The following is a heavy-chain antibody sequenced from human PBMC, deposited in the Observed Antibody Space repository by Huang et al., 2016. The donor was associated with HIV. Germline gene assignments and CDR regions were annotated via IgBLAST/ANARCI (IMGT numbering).Heavy chain of an antibody. CDR3: ARRFSSSSDYLDY. CDR2: IFPDDSDT. J-gene: IGHJ4*02. CDR1: GYSFSSYW. Sequence: VQLVQSGAEVKKPGESLKISCKGSGYSFSSYWIAWVRQMPGKGLEWIGIIFPDDSDTTYSPSFEGQVTISADKSIGTAYLQWSSLKASDTAMYYCARRFSSSSDYLDYWGQGSLVTVSS. D-gene: IGHD6-6*01. V-gene: IGHV5-51*01.